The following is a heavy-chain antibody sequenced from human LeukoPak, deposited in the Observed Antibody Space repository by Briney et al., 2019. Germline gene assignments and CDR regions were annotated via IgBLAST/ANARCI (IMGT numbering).Heavy chain of an antibody. CDR2: IYSGGST. CDR3: AGERDSTAGYFDY. Sequence: PGGSLRLSCAASGSTVSSNYMSWVRQAPGKGLEWVSVIYSGGSTYYADSVKGRFTISRDNSKNTLYLQMNSLRAEDTAVYYCAGERDSTAGYFDYWGQGTLVTVSS. D-gene: IGHD5-18*01. CDR1: GSTVSSNY. J-gene: IGHJ4*02. V-gene: IGHV3-66*01.